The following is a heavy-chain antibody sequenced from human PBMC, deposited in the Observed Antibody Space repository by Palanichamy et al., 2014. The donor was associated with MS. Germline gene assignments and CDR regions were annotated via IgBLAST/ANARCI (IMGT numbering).Heavy chain of an antibody. CDR2: IYDSGAT. CDR1: GGSIINYY. J-gene: IGHJ3*02. CDR3: ARAPSTFVTVAVDSFDM. V-gene: IGHV4-59*01. Sequence: QVQLQESGPGLLKPAETLSLTCTVSGGSIINYYWAWVRQPPGKGLEWIAYIYDSGATNYNPSLESRVSISVDTSRNQFSLKVNSVTAADTAMYYCARAPSTFVTVAVDSFDMWGQGTMVTVSS. D-gene: IGHD6-19*01.